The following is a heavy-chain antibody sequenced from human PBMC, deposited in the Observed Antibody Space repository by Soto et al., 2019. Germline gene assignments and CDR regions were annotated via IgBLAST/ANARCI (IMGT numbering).Heavy chain of an antibody. J-gene: IGHJ3*02. D-gene: IGHD2-15*01. V-gene: IGHV3-48*01. CDR1: GVTFSSYS. Sequence: GGSLRLSCAASGVTFSSYSMNWVRQAPGKGLEWVSYISSSSSTIYYADSVKGRFTISRDNAKNSLYLQMNSLRAEDTAVYYCARDDVDIVVVVAATPYSAFDIWGQGTMVTVSS. CDR3: ARDDVDIVVVVAATPYSAFDI. CDR2: ISSSSSTI.